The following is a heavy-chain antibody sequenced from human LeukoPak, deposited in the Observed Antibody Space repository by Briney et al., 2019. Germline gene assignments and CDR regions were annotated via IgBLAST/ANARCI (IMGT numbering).Heavy chain of an antibody. D-gene: IGHD3-10*01. CDR1: GYTFTSYG. CDR3: ARVYGSGISAKD. J-gene: IGHJ4*02. Sequence: ASVKVSFKSSGYTFTSYGISWVRQAPGQGLEWMEWISAYNGNTNYAQKLQGRVTMTTDTSTSTAYMELRSLRSDDTAVYYCARVYGSGISAKDWGQGTLVTVSS. V-gene: IGHV1-18*01. CDR2: ISAYNGNT.